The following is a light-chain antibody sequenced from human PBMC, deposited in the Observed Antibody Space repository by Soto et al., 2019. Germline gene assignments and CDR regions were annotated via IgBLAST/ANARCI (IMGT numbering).Light chain of an antibody. Sequence: EIVMTQSPATLSVSPGERATLSCRASQSVSSTYLAWYQQKPGQAPRLLIYDASNRATGIPARFSGSGSGTDFTLTISSLEPEDFAVYYCQQYGSSPLITFGQGTRLEIK. J-gene: IGKJ5*01. CDR3: QQYGSSPLIT. V-gene: IGKV3-20*01. CDR2: DAS. CDR1: QSVSSTY.